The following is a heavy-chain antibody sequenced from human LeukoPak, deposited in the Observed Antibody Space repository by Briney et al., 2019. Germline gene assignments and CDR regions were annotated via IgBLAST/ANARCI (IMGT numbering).Heavy chain of an antibody. CDR1: GYTFTSYD. CDR3: ARRYCSSTNCYDVKSLFDY. Sequence: GASVKVSCKASGYTFTSYDINWVRQATGQGLEWMGWMNPNSGNTGYAQKFQGRVTITRNTSISTAYMELSSLRSDDTAVYYCARRYCSSTNCYDVKSLFDYWGQGTLVTVSS. CDR2: MNPNSGNT. J-gene: IGHJ4*02. D-gene: IGHD2-2*01. V-gene: IGHV1-8*03.